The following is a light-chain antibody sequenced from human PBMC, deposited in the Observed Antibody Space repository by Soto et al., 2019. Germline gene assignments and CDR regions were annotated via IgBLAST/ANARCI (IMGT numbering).Light chain of an antibody. CDR1: SSNIGAGYD. V-gene: IGLV1-40*01. Sequence: QSVLTQPPSLSGAPGQRVTISCTGSSSNIGAGYDVHWYQQVPGTAPKLLIYGNNNRPSGVSDRFSGSKSGNTASLTISGLQAEDEAEYYCSSYTTSNTLVVFGGGTKLTVL. CDR2: GNN. CDR3: SSYTTSNTLVV. J-gene: IGLJ3*02.